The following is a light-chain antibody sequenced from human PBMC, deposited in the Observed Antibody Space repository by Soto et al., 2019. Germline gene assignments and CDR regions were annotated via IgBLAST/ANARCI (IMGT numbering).Light chain of an antibody. Sequence: DIQMTQSPSSLSASVGDRVTITFQASQNINNYLNWYQQKPGKAPNPLIYDASSLKSGVPVRFSGSGSGTEFTLTISSLQPDDFATYYCQQYNTYSTFGQGTRLEIK. CDR1: QNINNY. J-gene: IGKJ5*01. CDR2: DAS. CDR3: QQYNTYST. V-gene: IGKV1-5*01.